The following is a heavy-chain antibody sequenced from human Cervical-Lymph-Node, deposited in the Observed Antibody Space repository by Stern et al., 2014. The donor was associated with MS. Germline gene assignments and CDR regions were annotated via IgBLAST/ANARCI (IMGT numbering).Heavy chain of an antibody. CDR3: ARDRRFGYYGMDV. V-gene: IGHV4-31*03. CDR1: GGSISSGGYY. J-gene: IGHJ6*02. CDR2: IYYSGST. D-gene: IGHD3-3*01. Sequence: QLQLQESGPGLVKPSQTLSLTCTVSGGSISSGGYYWSWIRQHPGKGLEWIGYIYYSGSTYYNPSLKSRVTISVDTSKNQFSLKLSSVTAADTAVYYYARDRRFGYYGMDVWGQGTTVTVSS.